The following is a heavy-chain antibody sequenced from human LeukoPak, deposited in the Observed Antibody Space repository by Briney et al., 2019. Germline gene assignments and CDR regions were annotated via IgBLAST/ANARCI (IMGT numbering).Heavy chain of an antibody. J-gene: IGHJ4*02. CDR1: GGSVNNSPYY. V-gene: IGHV4-39*01. D-gene: IGHD7-27*01. CDR3: VRHPNWGFASGYFDY. Sequence: SETLSLTCSVSGGSVNNSPYYWGWIRQTPGKGLDWIGNIIYSGRSSYNPSLQSRVTISLDTSKNQFSLQLSSVTAADTAVYFCVRHPNWGFASGYFDYWGQGTLVTVSS. CDR2: IIYSGRS.